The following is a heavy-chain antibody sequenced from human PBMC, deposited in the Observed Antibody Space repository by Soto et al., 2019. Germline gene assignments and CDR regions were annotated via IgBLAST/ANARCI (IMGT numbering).Heavy chain of an antibody. J-gene: IGHJ4*02. CDR3: AKRVTSGDEGF. CDR1: GLTFSDFA. V-gene: IGHV3-23*01. Sequence: GGSLRLSCAASGLTFSDFAMMWVRQVPGQGLECVSAISAGGVATYYADSVMGRFTISRDNSKNTLYLQMKSLRGEDTAVYYCAKRVTSGDEGFWGRGTLVTVSS. D-gene: IGHD2-21*02. CDR2: ISAGGVAT.